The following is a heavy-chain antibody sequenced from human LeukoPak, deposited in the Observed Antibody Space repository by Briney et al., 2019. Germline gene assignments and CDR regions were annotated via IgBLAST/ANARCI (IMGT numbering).Heavy chain of an antibody. CDR2: ISSDGSNK. D-gene: IGHD2-2*01. CDR1: GFTFSSYD. CDR3: AKDLNPVVPATHYFYGMDV. J-gene: IGHJ6*02. V-gene: IGHV3-30*18. Sequence: GGSLRLSCAASGFTFSSYDMHWVRQAPGKGLEWVAVISSDGSNKFYADSVKGRFTISRDNSKNTLYLQMNSLRAEDTAVYYCAKDLNPVVPATHYFYGMDVWGQGTTVTVSS.